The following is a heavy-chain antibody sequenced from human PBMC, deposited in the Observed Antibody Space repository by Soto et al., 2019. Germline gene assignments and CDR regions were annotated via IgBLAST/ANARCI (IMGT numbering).Heavy chain of an antibody. CDR1: GGSISSYY. J-gene: IGHJ4*02. V-gene: IGHV4-59*01. CDR2: IYYSGST. CDR3: ARVGYDSSGYYRLYLGQGSPLFDY. D-gene: IGHD3-22*01. Sequence: LSLTCTVSGGSISSYYWSWIRQPPGKGLEWIGYIYYSGSTNYNPSLKSRVTISVDTSKNQFSLKLSSVTAADTAVYYCARVGYDSSGYYRLYLGQGSPLFDYWGQGTLVTVSS.